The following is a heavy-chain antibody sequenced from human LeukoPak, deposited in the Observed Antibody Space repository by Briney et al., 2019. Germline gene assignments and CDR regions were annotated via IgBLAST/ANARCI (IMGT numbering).Heavy chain of an antibody. CDR2: INGDGGST. V-gene: IGHV3-43*02. J-gene: IGHJ4*02. D-gene: IGHD5-18*01. Sequence: GRSLRLSCAASGFTFDNYAMYWVRQAPGKGLEWVSLINGDGGSTYYADSVKGRFTISRDNSKNSLYLQMNSLRTEDSAFYYCAKDPLGGTAIVGLDSWGQGTVVIVSS. CDR1: GFTFDNYA. CDR3: AKDPLGGTAIVGLDS.